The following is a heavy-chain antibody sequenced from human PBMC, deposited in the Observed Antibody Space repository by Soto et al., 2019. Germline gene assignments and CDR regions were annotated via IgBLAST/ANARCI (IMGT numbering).Heavy chain of an antibody. CDR3: GRGRSGQLVVFY. J-gene: IGHJ4*02. CDR1: GYTFTGHY. V-gene: IGHV1-2*02. CDR2: IGPATGDT. D-gene: IGHD3-10*01. Sequence: ASVKVSCKASGYTFTGHYIHWVRQAPGQGPEWMGEIGPATGDTRYAQKFQGRVTMTRYTSITTVYMELNNLRPDDSAVYYWGRGRSGQLVVFYWGQGTPVTVSP.